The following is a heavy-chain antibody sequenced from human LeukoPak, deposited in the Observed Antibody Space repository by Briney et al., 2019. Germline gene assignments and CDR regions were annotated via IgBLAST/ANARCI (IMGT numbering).Heavy chain of an antibody. Sequence: SETLSLTCTVSGGSISSYYWSWIRQPPGKGLEWIGYIYYSGSTNYNPSLKSRVTISVDTSKNQFPLKLSSVTAADTAVYYCARSRGVATIDYWGQGTLVTVSS. V-gene: IGHV4-59*08. D-gene: IGHD5-12*01. J-gene: IGHJ4*02. CDR1: GGSISSYY. CDR2: IYYSGST. CDR3: ARSRGVATIDY.